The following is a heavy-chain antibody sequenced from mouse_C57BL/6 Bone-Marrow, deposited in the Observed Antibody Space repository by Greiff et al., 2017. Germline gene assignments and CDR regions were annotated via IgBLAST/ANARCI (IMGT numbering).Heavy chain of an antibody. Sequence: DVQLQESGPGLVKPPQSLSLTCSVTGYSITSGYYWNWIRQFPGNKLEWMGYISYDGSNNYNPSLKNRISITRDTSKNQFFLKLNSVTTEDTATYYCARGDGYRLDYWGQGTTLTVSS. CDR1: GYSITSGYY. CDR3: ARGDGYRLDY. J-gene: IGHJ2*01. CDR2: ISYDGSN. D-gene: IGHD2-3*01. V-gene: IGHV3-6*01.